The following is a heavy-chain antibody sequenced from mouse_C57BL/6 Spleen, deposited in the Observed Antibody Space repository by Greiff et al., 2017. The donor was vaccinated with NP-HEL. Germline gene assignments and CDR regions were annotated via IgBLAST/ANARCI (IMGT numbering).Heavy chain of an antibody. V-gene: IGHV3-6*01. J-gene: IGHJ3*01. CDR1: GYSITSGYY. CDR2: ISYDGSD. D-gene: IGHD2-4*01. CDR3: ARADYDYDGAY. Sequence: EVKLQESGPGLVKPSQSLSLTCSVTGYSITSGYYWNWIRQFPGNKLEWMGYISYDGSDNYNPSLKNRISITRDTSKNQFFLKLNSVTTEDTATYYCARADYDYDGAYWGQGTLVTVSA.